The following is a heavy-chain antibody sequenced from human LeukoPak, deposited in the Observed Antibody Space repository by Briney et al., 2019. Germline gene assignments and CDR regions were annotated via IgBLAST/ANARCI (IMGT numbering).Heavy chain of an antibody. V-gene: IGHV3-7*03. CDR3: AREEVLWFGELFYDY. CDR2: IKQDGGEK. J-gene: IGHJ4*02. CDR1: GFTFSSYW. D-gene: IGHD3-10*01. Sequence: PGGSLRLSCAASGFTFSSYWVSWVRQAPGKGLEWVANIKQDGGEKYYVDSVKGRFTISRDNAKNSLYLQMNSLRAEDTAVYYCAREEVLWFGELFYDYWGQGTLVTVSS.